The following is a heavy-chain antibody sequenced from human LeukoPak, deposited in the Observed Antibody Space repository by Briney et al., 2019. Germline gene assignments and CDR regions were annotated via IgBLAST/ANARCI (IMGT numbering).Heavy chain of an antibody. Sequence: SETLSLTCTVSGGSISSYYWSWIRQPPGKGLEWVGYIYYNGSTNYNPPLKSRVTISVDTSKTQFSLKLSSVTAADTAVYYCTKTHNYYDSSGYYYVRHDAFDIWGEGRMVTVSS. CDR1: GGSISSYY. CDR3: TKTHNYYDSSGYYYVRHDAFDI. V-gene: IGHV4-59*01. J-gene: IGHJ3*02. CDR2: IYYNGST. D-gene: IGHD3-22*01.